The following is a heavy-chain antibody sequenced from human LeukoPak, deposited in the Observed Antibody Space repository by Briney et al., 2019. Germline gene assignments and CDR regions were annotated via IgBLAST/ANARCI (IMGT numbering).Heavy chain of an antibody. D-gene: IGHD2-21*02. CDR3: ARDGRPLARVTASCFDS. CDR2: IYSDGSI. CDR1: GFTVISNY. V-gene: IGHV3-53*05. J-gene: IGHJ4*02. Sequence: GSLRLSCVASGFTVISNYMSWVRQAPGKGLEWVSVIYSDGSIHYTDSVKGRFTISRDNSKNTLFLQMNRLTIEDTAIYFCARDGRPLARVTASCFDSWGQGTLVTVS.